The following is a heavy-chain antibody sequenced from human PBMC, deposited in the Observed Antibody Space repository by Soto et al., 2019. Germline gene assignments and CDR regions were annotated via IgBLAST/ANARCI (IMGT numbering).Heavy chain of an antibody. CDR2: IWYDGSNK. CDR1: GFTFSSYG. V-gene: IGHV3-33*01. J-gene: IGHJ6*02. D-gene: IGHD3-10*01. CDR3: ARGQYYYGSGSYIYYYYGMDV. Sequence: GGSLRLSCAASGFTFSSYGMHWVRQAPGKGLEWVAVIWYDGSNKYYADSVKGRFTISRDNSKNTLYLQMNSLRAEDTAVYYCARGQYYYGSGSYIYYYYGMDVWRQGTTVTVSS.